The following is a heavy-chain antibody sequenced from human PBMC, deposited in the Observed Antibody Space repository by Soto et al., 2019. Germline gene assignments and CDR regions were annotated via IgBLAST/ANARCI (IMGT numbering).Heavy chain of an antibody. D-gene: IGHD6-19*01. CDR3: AREGAVPGPDFDY. CDR1: GFSFSDHY. CDR2: TRNKGNSYTT. J-gene: IGHJ4*02. Sequence: EVQLVESGGGLVQPGGSLRLSCVVSGFSFSDHYMNWVRQAPGKGLEWVGRTRNKGNSYTTEYAASVKDRFTISRDDSKNSLYLPMNSLITEDTAVYYCAREGAVPGPDFDYWGQGTLVTVSS. V-gene: IGHV3-72*01.